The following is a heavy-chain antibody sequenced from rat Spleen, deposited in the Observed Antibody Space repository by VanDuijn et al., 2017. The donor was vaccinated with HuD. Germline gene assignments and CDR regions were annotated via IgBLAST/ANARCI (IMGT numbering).Heavy chain of an antibody. CDR3: ARPTEGIAWFAY. CDR2: ISPSGVT. D-gene: IGHD1-11*01. J-gene: IGHJ3*01. Sequence: EVQLVESDGGLVQPGRSLKLSCTASGFTFRNFDMAWVRQAPTKGLEWVASISPSGVTYYRDSVKGRFTISRDIAKSILFLEMESLRSEETATYYGARPTEGIAWFAYWGQGTLVTVSS. CDR1: GFTFRNFD. V-gene: IGHV5S11*01.